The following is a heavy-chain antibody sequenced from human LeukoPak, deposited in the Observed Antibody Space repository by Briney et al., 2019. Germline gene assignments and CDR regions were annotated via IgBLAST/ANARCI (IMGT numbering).Heavy chain of an antibody. V-gene: IGHV1-2*02. Sequence: GASVKVSCKASGYTFTGYYMHWVRQAPGQGLEWMGWINPNSGGTNYAQKFQGRVTMTRDTSISTAYMELSRLRSDDTAVYYCARGRAPGARSIVVVVAAVVPFEYWGQGTLVTVSS. CDR2: INPNSGGT. D-gene: IGHD2-15*01. CDR1: GYTFTGYY. J-gene: IGHJ4*02. CDR3: ARGRAPGARSIVVVVAAVVPFEY.